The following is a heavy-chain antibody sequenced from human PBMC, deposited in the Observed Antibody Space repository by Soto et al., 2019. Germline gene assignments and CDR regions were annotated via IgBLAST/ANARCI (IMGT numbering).Heavy chain of an antibody. Sequence: GESLKISWNGSGDSFSSCWIGWGRHMHAKGLELMGIIDPGAPDTTHSPTFQGQVTISADKSISTAYLQWSSMKASHTGMYYCARETRTTIAAADYRRQGPLVPSPQ. J-gene: IGHJ4*02. D-gene: IGHD1-1*01. V-gene: IGHV5-51*01. CDR2: IDPGAPDT. CDR3: ARETRTTIAAADY. CDR1: GDSFSSCW.